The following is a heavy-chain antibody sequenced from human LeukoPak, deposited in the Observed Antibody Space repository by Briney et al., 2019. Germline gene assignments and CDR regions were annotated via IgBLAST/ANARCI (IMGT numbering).Heavy chain of an antibody. CDR2: INHSGST. V-gene: IGHV4-34*01. J-gene: IGHJ4*02. Sequence: SETLSLTCAVYGGSFSGYYWSWIRQPPGKGLEWIGEINHSGSTNYNPSLKSRVTISVDTSKNQFSLKLNSVTAADTAVYYCARGGDYIWGTYRPFDYWGQGTLVTVSS. D-gene: IGHD3-16*02. CDR3: ARGGDYIWGTYRPFDY. CDR1: GGSFSGYY.